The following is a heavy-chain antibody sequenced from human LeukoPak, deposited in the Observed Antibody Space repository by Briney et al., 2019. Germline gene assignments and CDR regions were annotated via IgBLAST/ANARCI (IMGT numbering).Heavy chain of an antibody. CDR1: GGTFSSYA. J-gene: IGHJ4*02. CDR3: AKGDSSGRRFFDY. CDR2: INPNTGGT. Sequence: ASVKVSCKASGGTFSSYAISWVRQAPGQGLEWMGRINPNTGGTNYAQKFQGRVTVTIDTSVSTSYVEVNSLESDDTAVYYCAKGDSSGRRFFDYWGQGTVVTVSS. D-gene: IGHD6-19*01. V-gene: IGHV1-2*06.